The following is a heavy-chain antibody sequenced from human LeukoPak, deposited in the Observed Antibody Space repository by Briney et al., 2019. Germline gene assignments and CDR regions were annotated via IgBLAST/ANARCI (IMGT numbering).Heavy chain of an antibody. CDR3: ARMHYYDSSGYYFRAGGNSLDAFDI. V-gene: IGHV4-38-2*02. CDR2: IYHSGST. J-gene: IGHJ3*02. D-gene: IGHD3-22*01. Sequence: PSETLSLTCTVSGYSISSGYYWGWIRQPPGKGLEWIGSIYHSGSTYYNPSLKSRVTISVDTSKNQFSLKLSSVTAADTAVYYFARMHYYDSSGYYFRAGGNSLDAFDIWGQGTMVTVSS. CDR1: GYSISSGYY.